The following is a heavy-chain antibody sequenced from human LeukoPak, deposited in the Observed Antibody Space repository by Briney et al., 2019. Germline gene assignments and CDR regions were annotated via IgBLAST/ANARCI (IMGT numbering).Heavy chain of an antibody. Sequence: GGSLRLSCAASGFTFSSYSMNWVRQAPGKGLEWVSSISSSSSYIYYADSVKGRFTISRDNAKNSLYLQMNSLRVEDTAVYYCARDISGVLRTWGQGTLVTVSS. V-gene: IGHV3-21*01. D-gene: IGHD2-8*01. CDR3: ARDISGVLRT. J-gene: IGHJ5*02. CDR1: GFTFSSYS. CDR2: ISSSSSYI.